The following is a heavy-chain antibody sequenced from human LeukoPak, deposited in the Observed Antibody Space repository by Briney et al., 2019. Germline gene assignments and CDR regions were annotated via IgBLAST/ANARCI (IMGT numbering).Heavy chain of an antibody. D-gene: IGHD3-9*01. J-gene: IGHJ4*02. V-gene: IGHV3-7*01. CDR2: IKQDGSEK. CDR3: ARDDYDILTGYYFDY. Sequence: GGPLRLSCAASGFTFSSYWMNWVRQAPGKGLEWVATIKQDGSEKYYVDSVRGRFTISRDNPKNSLYLQMNSLRAEDTAVYYCARDDYDILTGYYFDYWGQGTLVTVSS. CDR1: GFTFSSYW.